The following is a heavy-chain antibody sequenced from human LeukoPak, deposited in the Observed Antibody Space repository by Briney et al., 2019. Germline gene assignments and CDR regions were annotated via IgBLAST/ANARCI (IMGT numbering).Heavy chain of an antibody. J-gene: IGHJ4*02. D-gene: IGHD4-11*01. CDR1: GGFISSGNW. CDR2: IHHSVGT. CDR3: ARKGPATIADY. V-gene: IGHV4-4*02. Sequence: SETLSLTCAVSGGFISSGNWWGWFRQPPGKGLEWIGEIHHSVGTNYNPSLKSRVAISMDKSKNQFSLDVTSVTAADTAMYYSARKGPATIADYWGRGTLVTVSS.